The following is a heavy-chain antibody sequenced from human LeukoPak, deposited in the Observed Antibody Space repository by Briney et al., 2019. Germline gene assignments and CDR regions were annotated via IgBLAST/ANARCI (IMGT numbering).Heavy chain of an antibody. Sequence: ASVKVSCKASGYTFTGYYMHWVRQAPGQGLEWMGWINPNSGGTNCAQKFQGRVTMTRDTSISTAYMELSRLRSDDTAVYYCARVLGTRYYYYYMDVWGRGTTVTVSS. CDR2: INPNSGGT. J-gene: IGHJ6*03. D-gene: IGHD7-27*01. V-gene: IGHV1-2*02. CDR3: ARVLGTRYYYYYMDV. CDR1: GYTFTGYY.